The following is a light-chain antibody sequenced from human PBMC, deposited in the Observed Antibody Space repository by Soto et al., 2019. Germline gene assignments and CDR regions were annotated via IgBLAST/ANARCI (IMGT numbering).Light chain of an antibody. Sequence: QSVLTQPASVSGSPGQSITISCTGTTSDVGGYNYVSWYQQRPGKAPKVIIFEVTNRPSGVSNRFSGSKSGNTASLTISGLQAEDEADYYCASWDDRLGAVIFGGGTKLTVL. J-gene: IGLJ2*01. CDR3: ASWDDRLGAVI. CDR2: EVT. V-gene: IGLV2-14*01. CDR1: TSDVGGYNY.